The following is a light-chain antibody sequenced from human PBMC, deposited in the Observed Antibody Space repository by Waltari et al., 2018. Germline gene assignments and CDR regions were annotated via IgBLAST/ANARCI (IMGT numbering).Light chain of an antibody. J-gene: IGKJ3*01. V-gene: IGKV3-15*01. CDR3: QQYSKWPLFL. CDR2: GAS. Sequence: EIVMTQSPATLSVSPGERVTLSCRASQSISGDLAWYKQKPGQAPRLLISGASSRANGVPARFSGSGSGTDFTLTISSLQSEDSALYFCQQYSKWPLFLFGPGTKLDVK. CDR1: QSISGD.